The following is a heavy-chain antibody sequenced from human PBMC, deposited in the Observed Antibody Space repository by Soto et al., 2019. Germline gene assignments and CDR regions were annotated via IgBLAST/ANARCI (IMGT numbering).Heavy chain of an antibody. V-gene: IGHV1-69*06. CDR2: IIPMSGRT. D-gene: IGHD4-17*01. CDR1: GGTFSTYA. J-gene: IGHJ5*02. Sequence: QIQLVQSGAEVKKPGSSVKVSCKASGGTFSTYAISWVRQATGQGLEWMGGIIPMSGRTTYAQKFQDRVTITADKSTTTAYMELSSLRSEDTAVYYCALEGDYLFDPWGRGTLVTVPS. CDR3: ALEGDYLFDP.